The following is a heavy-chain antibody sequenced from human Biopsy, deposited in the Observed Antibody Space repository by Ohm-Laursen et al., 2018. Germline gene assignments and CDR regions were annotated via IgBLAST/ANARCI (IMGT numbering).Heavy chain of an antibody. D-gene: IGHD5-12*01. CDR1: GGMFNSYT. J-gene: IGHJ2*01. CDR3: ARGLGGYDYWYFDL. CDR2: IMSLYNTT. Sequence: SVKVSCKASGGMFNSYTINWLRQAPGQGLQWMGGIMSLYNTTNYAQKFWDRITVTADKSTNTVYITLSSLTSEDTAVYFCARGLGGYDYWYFDLWGRGTLVIVSS. V-gene: IGHV1-69*06.